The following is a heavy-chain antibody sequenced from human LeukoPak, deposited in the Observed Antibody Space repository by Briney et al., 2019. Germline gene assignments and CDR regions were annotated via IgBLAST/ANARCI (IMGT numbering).Heavy chain of an antibody. V-gene: IGHV3-7*01. CDR3: ARDQRWRFNFDS. CDR2: IKQDGSEK. CDR1: GFTFSIYW. J-gene: IGHJ4*02. Sequence: PGGSLRLSCAASGFTFSIYWMSWVRQALGKGLEWVANIKQDGSEKYYVDSVKGRFTISRDNAKNSLYLEMNSLRAEDTAVYYCARDQRWRFNFDSWGQGILVTVSS. D-gene: IGHD4-23*01.